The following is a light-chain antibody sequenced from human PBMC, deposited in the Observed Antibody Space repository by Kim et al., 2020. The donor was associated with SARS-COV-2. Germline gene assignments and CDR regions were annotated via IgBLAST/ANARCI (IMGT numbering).Light chain of an antibody. CDR1: ILKTYY. J-gene: IGLJ2*01. V-gene: IGLV3-19*01. Sequence: VEQKVRITCQGDILKTYYASWYQQKPGQAPALVIYPKNNRPSGIPDRFSGSSSGDTASLTITGAQAEDEADYYCKSRDTSGDRLVFGGGTQLTVL. CDR3: KSRDTSGDRLV. CDR2: PKN.